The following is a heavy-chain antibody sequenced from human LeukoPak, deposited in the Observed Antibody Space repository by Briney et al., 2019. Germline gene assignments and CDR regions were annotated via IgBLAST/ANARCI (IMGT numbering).Heavy chain of an antibody. CDR2: IYHSGST. CDR1: GGSISSSNW. Sequence: PSETLSLTCAVSGGSISSSNWWSWVRQPPGKGLEWIGEIYHSGSTNYNPSLKSRVTISVDKSKNQFSLKLSSVTAADTAVYYCARVSPEYYYDSSGALVGAFHIWGQGTMVTVSS. D-gene: IGHD3-22*01. V-gene: IGHV4-4*02. CDR3: ARVSPEYYYDSSGALVGAFHI. J-gene: IGHJ3*02.